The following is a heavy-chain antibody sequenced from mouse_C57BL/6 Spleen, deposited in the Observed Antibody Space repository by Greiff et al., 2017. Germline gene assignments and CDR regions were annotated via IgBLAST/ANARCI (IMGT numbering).Heavy chain of an antibody. Sequence: VQLQQSGPELVKPGASVKISCKASGYSFTGYYMNWVKQSPEKSLEWIGEINPSTGGTTYNQKFKAKATLTVDKSSSTAYMQLKSLTSEDSAVYYCARSGGNYFYAMDYWGQGTSVTVSS. V-gene: IGHV1-42*01. CDR3: ARSGGNYFYAMDY. CDR1: GYSFTGYY. D-gene: IGHD2-1*01. CDR2: INPSTGGT. J-gene: IGHJ4*01.